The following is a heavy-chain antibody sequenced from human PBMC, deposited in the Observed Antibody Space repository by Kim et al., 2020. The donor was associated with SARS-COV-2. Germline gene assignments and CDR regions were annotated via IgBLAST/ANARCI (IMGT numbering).Heavy chain of an antibody. Sequence: GGSLRLSCAASGFTFSTNGMNWVRQAPGKGLEWVSSISSSSSSIYYADSVKGRFTISRDNDKNSLYLQMNGLGAVDTATYYCVKGPYVGTVVAHVAIWGQGTMVTVSA. CDR2: ISSSSSSI. V-gene: IGHV3-21*01. J-gene: IGHJ3*02. D-gene: IGHD2-15*01. CDR3: VKGPYVGTVVAHVAI. CDR1: GFTFSTNG.